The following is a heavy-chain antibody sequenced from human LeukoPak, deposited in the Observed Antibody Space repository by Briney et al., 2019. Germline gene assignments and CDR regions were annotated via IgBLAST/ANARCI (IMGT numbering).Heavy chain of an antibody. CDR3: ARYPGSAEYRHYYYMDV. J-gene: IGHJ6*03. V-gene: IGHV4-61*05. Sequence: SETLSLTCTVSGGSISSSSYYWGWIRQPPGKGLESIGYVYNSGSSNYNPSLKSRVTISVDTSKNQSSLKLSSVTAADTAVYYCARYPGSAEYRHYYYMDVWGKGTTVTVSS. D-gene: IGHD2-15*01. CDR2: VYNSGSS. CDR1: GGSISSSSYY.